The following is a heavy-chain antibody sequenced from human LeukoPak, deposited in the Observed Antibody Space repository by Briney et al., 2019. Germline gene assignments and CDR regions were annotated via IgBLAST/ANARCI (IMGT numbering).Heavy chain of an antibody. CDR2: ISYDGSNK. Sequence: PGGSLRLSCAASGFTFSSYGMRWVRQAPGKGLEWVAVISYDGSNKYYADSVKGRFTISRDNSKNTLYLQMDSLRVEDTALYYCARRRNPGREAVALDCWGQGTLATVSS. V-gene: IGHV3-30*03. D-gene: IGHD6-13*01. CDR1: GFTFSSYG. J-gene: IGHJ4*02. CDR3: ARRRNPGREAVALDC.